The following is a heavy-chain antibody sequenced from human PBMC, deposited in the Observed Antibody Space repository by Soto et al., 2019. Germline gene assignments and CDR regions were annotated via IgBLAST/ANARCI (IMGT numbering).Heavy chain of an antibody. J-gene: IGHJ5*02. CDR3: PRRDSAAGNDSWFDP. D-gene: IGHD6-13*01. CDR1: GGSSSSSSFH. Sequence: SQTLSLTCTVSGGSSSSSSFHCGWIRQPPGKGLEWIGSIYYSGSTYYSPSLKSRVTISVDTSKNQFSLKLSSVTAADTAVYYCPRRDSAAGNDSWFDPWGQGTLVTVSS. V-gene: IGHV4-39*01. CDR2: IYYSGST.